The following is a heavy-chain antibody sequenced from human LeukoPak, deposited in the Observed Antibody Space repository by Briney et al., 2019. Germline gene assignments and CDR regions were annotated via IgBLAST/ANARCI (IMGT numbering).Heavy chain of an antibody. Sequence: ASVKVSCKASGYTFTSYGISWVRQAPGQGLEWMGWISAYNGNTNYAQKLQGRVTMTTDTSTSTAYMELRSLRSDDTAVYYCARVQIYCSSTSCYKYYYYYMDVWGKGTTVTVSS. CDR3: ARVQIYCSSTSCYKYYYYYMDV. D-gene: IGHD2-2*02. CDR2: ISAYNGNT. V-gene: IGHV1-18*01. J-gene: IGHJ6*03. CDR1: GYTFTSYG.